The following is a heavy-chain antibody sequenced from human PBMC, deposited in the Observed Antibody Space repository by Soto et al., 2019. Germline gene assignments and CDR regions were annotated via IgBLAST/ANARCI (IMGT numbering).Heavy chain of an antibody. CDR2: IYSGGST. Sequence: GGSLRLSCAASGFTVSNNYMSWVRQAPGEGLEWVSIIYSGGSTYYADSVRGRFTISRDNSKNTLFLQMNSLRVEDTAVYYCARASGNWYGELAYWGQGTLVTVSS. J-gene: IGHJ4*02. V-gene: IGHV3-66*01. CDR3: ARASGNWYGELAY. D-gene: IGHD6-13*01. CDR1: GFTVSNNY.